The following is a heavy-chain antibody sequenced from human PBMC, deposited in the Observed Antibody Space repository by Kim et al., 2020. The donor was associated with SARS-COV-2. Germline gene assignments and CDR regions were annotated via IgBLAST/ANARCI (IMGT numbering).Heavy chain of an antibody. Sequence: ASVKVSCKASGYTFTSYAMHWVRQAPGQRLEWMGWINAGNGNTKYSQKFQGRVTITRDTSASTAYMELSSLRSEDTAVYYCAREISYDSSGYSAFDIWGQGTMVTVSS. D-gene: IGHD3-22*01. J-gene: IGHJ3*02. CDR2: INAGNGNT. CDR1: GYTFTSYA. V-gene: IGHV1-3*01. CDR3: AREISYDSSGYSAFDI.